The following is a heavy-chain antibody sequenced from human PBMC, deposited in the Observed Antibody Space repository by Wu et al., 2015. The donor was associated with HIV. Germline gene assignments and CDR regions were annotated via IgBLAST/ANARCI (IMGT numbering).Heavy chain of an antibody. D-gene: IGHD3-10*01. CDR2: ISAYNGNT. CDR1: GYTFTSYG. J-gene: IGHJ4*02. CDR3: ARDISTRPVLLWFGESAPLDY. Sequence: QVQLVQSGAEVKKPGASVKVSCKASGYTFTSYGISWVRQAPGQGLEWMGWISAYNGNTNYAQKLQGRVTMTTDTSTSTAYMELRSLRSDDTAVYYCARDISTRPVLLWFGESAPLDYWGQGTLVTVSS. V-gene: IGHV1-18*01.